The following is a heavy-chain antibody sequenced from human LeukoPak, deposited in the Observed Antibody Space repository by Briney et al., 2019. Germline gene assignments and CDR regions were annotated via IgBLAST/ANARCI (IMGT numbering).Heavy chain of an antibody. J-gene: IGHJ5*02. CDR1: GYTFTGYY. Sequence: ASVKVSCKASGYTFTGYYMHWVRKAPGQGLEWMGWINPNCGGTNYAQKFQGRVTMTRDTSISTAYMELSRLRSDDTAVYYCARVDGGYDFWSGYYAQNSWFDPWGQGTLVTVSS. CDR3: ARVDGGYDFWSGYYAQNSWFDP. V-gene: IGHV1-2*02. CDR2: INPNCGGT. D-gene: IGHD3-3*01.